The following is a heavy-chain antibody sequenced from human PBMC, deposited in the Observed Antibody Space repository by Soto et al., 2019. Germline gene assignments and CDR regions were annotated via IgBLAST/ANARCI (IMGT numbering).Heavy chain of an antibody. Sequence: QVQLVESGGGVVQPGRSLRLSCAASGFTFSSYGMHWVRQAPGKGLEWVAVISYDGSNKYYADSVKGRFTISRDNSKNTLYLQMNSLRAEDTAVYYCAKAPVNRDNPGDYWGQGTLVTVSS. CDR2: ISYDGSNK. CDR1: GFTFSSYG. V-gene: IGHV3-30*18. CDR3: AKAPVNRDNPGDY. J-gene: IGHJ4*02. D-gene: IGHD4-17*01.